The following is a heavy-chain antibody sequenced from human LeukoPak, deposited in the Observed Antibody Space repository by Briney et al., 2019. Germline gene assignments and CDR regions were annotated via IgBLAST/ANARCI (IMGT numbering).Heavy chain of an antibody. J-gene: IGHJ5*02. CDR2: INHSGST. CDR1: GGSFSGYY. D-gene: IGHD3-22*01. V-gene: IGHV4-34*01. CDR3: ARTTYYYDSSGYYYDTFNWFDP. Sequence: SETLSLTCAVYGGSFSGYYWSWIRQPPGKGLEWIGEINHSGSTNYNPSLKSRVTISVDTSKNQFSLKLSSVTAADTAVYYCARTTYYYDSSGYYYDTFNWFDPWGQGTLVTVSS.